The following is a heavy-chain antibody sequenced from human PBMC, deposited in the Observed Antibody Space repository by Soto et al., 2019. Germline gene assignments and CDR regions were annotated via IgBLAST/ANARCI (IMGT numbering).Heavy chain of an antibody. J-gene: IGHJ4*02. CDR3: ARHEIQDYSSSFAVDY. V-gene: IGHV3-66*04. CDR2: IYSGGST. Sequence: EVQLVESGGGLVQPGGSLRLSCAASGFTVSSNYMSWVRQAPGKGLEWVSVIYSGGSTYYADSVQGRFTISRDNSKNTLYLQMNSLRAEDTAVYYCARHEIQDYSSSFAVDYWGQGTLVTVSS. CDR1: GFTVSSNY. D-gene: IGHD6-13*01.